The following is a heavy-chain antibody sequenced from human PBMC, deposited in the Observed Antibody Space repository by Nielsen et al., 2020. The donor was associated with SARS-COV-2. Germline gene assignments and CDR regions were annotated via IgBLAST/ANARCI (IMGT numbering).Heavy chain of an antibody. CDR3: AREVGQWLGSSLDY. CDR1: GGSFSGYH. D-gene: IGHD6-19*01. V-gene: IGHV4-34*01. J-gene: IGHJ4*02. CDR2: INHSGST. Sequence: SETLSLTCAVYGGSFSGYHWSWIRQPPGKGLEWIGEINHSGSTNYNPSLKSRVTISVDTSKNQFSLKLSSVTAADTAVYYCAREVGQWLGSSLDYWGQGTLVTVSS.